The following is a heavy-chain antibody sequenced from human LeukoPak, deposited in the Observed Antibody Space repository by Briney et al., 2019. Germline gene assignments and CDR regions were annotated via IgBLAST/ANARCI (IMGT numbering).Heavy chain of an antibody. J-gene: IGHJ4*02. Sequence: SETLSLTCTVSGGSISSSSYYWGWIRQPPGKGLEWIGSIYYSGSTYYNPSLKSRVTISVDTSKNQFSLKLSSVTAADTAVYYCARRRSSYGDYVLVFDYWGQGTLVTVSS. CDR1: GGSISSSSYY. V-gene: IGHV4-39*07. D-gene: IGHD4-17*01. CDR3: ARRRSSYGDYVLVFDY. CDR2: IYYSGST.